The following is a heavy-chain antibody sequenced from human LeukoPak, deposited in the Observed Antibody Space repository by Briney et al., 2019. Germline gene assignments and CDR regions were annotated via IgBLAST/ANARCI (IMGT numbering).Heavy chain of an antibody. CDR3: ARDLSRGYDSSGPRAALLY. J-gene: IGHJ4*02. V-gene: IGHV3-21*01. Sequence: SGGSLRLSCAASGFTFSSYSMNWVRQAPGKGLEWVSSISSSSSYIYYADSVKGRFTISRDNAKNSLYLQMNSLRAEDTAVYYCARDLSRGYDSSGPRAALLYWGQGTLVTVSS. D-gene: IGHD3-22*01. CDR1: GFTFSSYS. CDR2: ISSSSSYI.